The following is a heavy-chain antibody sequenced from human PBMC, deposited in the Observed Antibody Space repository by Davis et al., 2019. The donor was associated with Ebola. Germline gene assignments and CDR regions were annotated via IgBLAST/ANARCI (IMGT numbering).Heavy chain of an antibody. J-gene: IGHJ3*02. CDR3: TTPGGQDSGYDVFDI. V-gene: IGHV3-74*01. D-gene: IGHD5-12*01. Sequence: HTGGSLRLSCAASGFTFSSYWMHWVRQAPGKGLVWVSRINSDGSSTSYADSVKGRFTISRDNAKNTLYLQMNSLRAEDTALYYCTTPGGQDSGYDVFDIWGQGTMVTVSS. CDR1: GFTFSSYW. CDR2: INSDGSST.